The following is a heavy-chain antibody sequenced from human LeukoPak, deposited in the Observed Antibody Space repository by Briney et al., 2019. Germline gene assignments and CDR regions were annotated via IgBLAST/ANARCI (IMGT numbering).Heavy chain of an antibody. V-gene: IGHV4-61*02. J-gene: IGHJ6*03. D-gene: IGHD3-10*01. CDR3: ARDLVSGITPAVLHYYYYYMDV. Sequence: PSETLSLTCTVSGGSISSSSYYWSWIRQPAGKGLEWIGRIYTSGSTNYNPSLKSRVTMSVDTSKNQFSLKLSSVTAADTAVYYCARDLVSGITPAVLHYYYYYMDVWGKGTTVTVSS. CDR1: GGSISSSSYY. CDR2: IYTSGST.